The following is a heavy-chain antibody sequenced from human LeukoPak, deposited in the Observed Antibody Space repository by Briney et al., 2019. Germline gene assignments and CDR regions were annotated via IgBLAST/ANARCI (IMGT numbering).Heavy chain of an antibody. Sequence: GSLRLSCAASGFTFSKAWMSWVRQPPGKGLEWIGEIYHSGSTNYNPSLKSRVTMSVDKSKNQFSLKLSSLTAADTAVYYCARVTDYGAGSYSLRFDYWGQGTLVTVSS. V-gene: IGHV4-4*02. CDR1: GFTFSKAW. CDR2: IYHSGST. CDR3: ARVTDYGAGSYSLRFDY. D-gene: IGHD3-10*01. J-gene: IGHJ4*02.